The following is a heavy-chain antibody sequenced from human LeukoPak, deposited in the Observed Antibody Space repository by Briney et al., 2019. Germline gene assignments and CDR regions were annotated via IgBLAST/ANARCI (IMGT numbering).Heavy chain of an antibody. CDR2: IGGSGGST. CDR3: AKERPYYYDSSGYWPFDY. J-gene: IGHJ4*02. D-gene: IGHD3-22*01. Sequence: GGSLRLSCAASGFTFSSYAMSWVRQAPGKGLEWVSAIGGSGGSTYYADSVKGRFTISRDNSKNTLYLQMNSLRAEDTAVYYCAKERPYYYDSSGYWPFDYWGQGTLVTVSS. CDR1: GFTFSSYA. V-gene: IGHV3-23*01.